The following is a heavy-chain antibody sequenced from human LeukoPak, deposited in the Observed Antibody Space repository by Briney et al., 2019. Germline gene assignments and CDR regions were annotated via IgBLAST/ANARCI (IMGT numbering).Heavy chain of an antibody. V-gene: IGHV5-51*01. J-gene: IGHJ4*02. CDR3: ATYSDTFYFDC. D-gene: IGHD3-16*01. Sequence: GESLNISCKGSGHNFTSYWIAWVRQMPGRGLEWMGIIYPGDSDTRYSPSFQGQVIISADKSISTAYLRWSSLKASDTAIYYCATYSDTFYFDCWGQGTLVTVSS. CDR2: IYPGDSDT. CDR1: GHNFTSYW.